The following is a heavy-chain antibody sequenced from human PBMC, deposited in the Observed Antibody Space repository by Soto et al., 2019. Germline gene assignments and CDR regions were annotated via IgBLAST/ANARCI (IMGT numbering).Heavy chain of an antibody. V-gene: IGHV3-9*01. D-gene: IGHD5-18*01. J-gene: IGHJ4*02. Sequence: LRLSCAASGFTFDDYAMHWVRQAPGKGLEWVSGISWNSGSIDYADSVKGRFTVSRDNAKNSLYVQMNSLRAEDTALYYCAKDRGALYNYGKPGIDYWGQGTLVTVSS. CDR1: GFTFDDYA. CDR3: AKDRGALYNYGKPGIDY. CDR2: ISWNSGSI.